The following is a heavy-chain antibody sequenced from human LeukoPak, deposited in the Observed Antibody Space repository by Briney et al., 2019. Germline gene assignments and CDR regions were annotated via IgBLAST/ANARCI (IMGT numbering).Heavy chain of an antibody. Sequence: KTSETLSLTCTVSGGSISSSPSYWGCIRQPPGQGLEWMGEINHSGSTKYNPPRKDRFTISVDTSKNQFFLKLSSLTAAATAGYYCARRLPGFLVRGVFNGNWFDPWGQGTLVTVSS. J-gene: IGHJ5*02. CDR3: ARRLPGFLVRGVFNGNWFDP. CDR2: INHSGST. D-gene: IGHD3-10*01. V-gene: IGHV4-39*07. CDR1: GGSISSSPSY.